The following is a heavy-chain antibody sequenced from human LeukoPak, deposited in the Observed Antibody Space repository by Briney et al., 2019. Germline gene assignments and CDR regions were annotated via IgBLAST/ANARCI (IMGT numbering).Heavy chain of an antibody. CDR2: INWNGGST. J-gene: IGHJ3*02. V-gene: IGHV3-20*04. D-gene: IGHD4-17*01. Sequence: RPGGSLRLSCAASGFTFDDYGMSWVRQAPGKGLEWVSGINWNGGSTGYADSVKGRFTISRDNAKNSLYLQMNSLRAEDTALYYCARGDYGDYFAAFDIWGQGTMVAVSS. CDR1: GFTFDDYG. CDR3: ARGDYGDYFAAFDI.